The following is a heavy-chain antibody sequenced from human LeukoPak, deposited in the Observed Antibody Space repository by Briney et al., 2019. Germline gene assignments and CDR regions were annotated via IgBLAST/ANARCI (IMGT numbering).Heavy chain of an antibody. D-gene: IGHD2-15*01. Sequence: ASVKVSCKAAGYTFTGYYMFWVRQAPGQGLEWMGRINPNSGGTNYAQKFQGRVTMTRNTSISTAYMELSRLRSDDTAVYYCARGYCSGGSCYSVENWFDPWGQGTLVTVSS. J-gene: IGHJ5*02. V-gene: IGHV1-2*06. CDR3: ARGYCSGGSCYSVENWFDP. CDR1: GYTFTGYY. CDR2: INPNSGGT.